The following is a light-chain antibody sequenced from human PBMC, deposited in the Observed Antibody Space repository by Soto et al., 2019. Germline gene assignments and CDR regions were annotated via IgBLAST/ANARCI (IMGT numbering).Light chain of an antibody. CDR2: DVT. J-gene: IGLJ2*01. CDR3: SSYTSTNTLV. Sequence: QSALTQPASVSGSPGQSITISCTGTRSDVGGYNFVSWYQQHPGKVPKLLIYDVTHRPSGVSNRFSASKSANTASLTISGLQAEDEADYYCSSYTSTNTLVFGGWTKLT. CDR1: RSDVGGYNF. V-gene: IGLV2-14*01.